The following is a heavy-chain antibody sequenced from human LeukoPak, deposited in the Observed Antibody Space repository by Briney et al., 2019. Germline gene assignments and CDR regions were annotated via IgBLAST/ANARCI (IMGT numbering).Heavy chain of an antibody. CDR2: MSSDGSKK. Sequence: PGGSLRLSCAASGFTFSRYAMHWVRQAPGKGLEWVAVMSSDGSKKYYADSVKGRFSISRDNSKDTLYLQMNSLRADDTAVYYCVRGGTDILLEPPAIPFDYWGQGALVTVSS. J-gene: IGHJ4*02. V-gene: IGHV3-30-3*01. CDR3: VRGGTDILLEPPAIPFDY. D-gene: IGHD2-8*01. CDR1: GFTFSRYA.